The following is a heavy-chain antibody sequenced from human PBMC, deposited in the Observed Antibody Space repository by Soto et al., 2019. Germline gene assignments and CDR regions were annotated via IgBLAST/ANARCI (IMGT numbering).Heavy chain of an antibody. Sequence: LRLSCAASGFTFSSSWMDWVRQAPGKGLEWVANINQDGSEKNYVDSVKGRFTISRDNAKNSLYLQMSSLTAEDSALYYCSRSLNYWGQGTLVTVSS. V-gene: IGHV3-7*01. CDR3: SRSLNY. CDR1: GFTFSSSW. CDR2: INQDGSEK. J-gene: IGHJ4*02.